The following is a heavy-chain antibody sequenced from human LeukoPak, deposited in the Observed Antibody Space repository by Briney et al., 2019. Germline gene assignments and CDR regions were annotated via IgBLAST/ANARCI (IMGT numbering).Heavy chain of an antibody. Sequence: GASVKVSCKASGGTLSSYAISWVRQAPGQGLEWMGGIIPIFGTANYAQKFQGRVTITADESTSTAYMELSSLRSEDTAVYYCARMWDCSGGSCYLPYGMDVWGQGTTVTVSS. CDR3: ARMWDCSGGSCYLPYGMDV. J-gene: IGHJ6*02. CDR2: IIPIFGTA. D-gene: IGHD2-15*01. V-gene: IGHV1-69*13. CDR1: GGTLSSYA.